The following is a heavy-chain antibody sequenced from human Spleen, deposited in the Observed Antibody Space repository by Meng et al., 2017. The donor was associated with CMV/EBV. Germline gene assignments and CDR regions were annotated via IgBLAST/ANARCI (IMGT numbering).Heavy chain of an antibody. CDR3: ARAGREVADTLGGFDP. CDR1: GGSISSSSYY. V-gene: IGHV4-39*07. Sequence: SETLSLTCTVSGGSISSSSYYWGWIRQPPGKGLEWIGSIYYSGSTYYNPSLKSRVTISIDTSKNQFSLKLTSMTAADTGVYYCARAGREVADTLGGFDPWGQGTLVTVSS. D-gene: IGHD6-19*01. J-gene: IGHJ5*02. CDR2: IYYSGST.